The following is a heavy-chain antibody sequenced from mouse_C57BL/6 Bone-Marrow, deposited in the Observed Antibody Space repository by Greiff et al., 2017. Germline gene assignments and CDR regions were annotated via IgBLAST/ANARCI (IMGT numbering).Heavy chain of an antibody. CDR1: GYTFTSYW. V-gene: IGHV1-69*01. D-gene: IGHD2-12*01. J-gene: IGHJ2*01. CDR3: AREGYSGDFDY. Sequence: QVQLQQPGAELVMPGASVKLSCQASGYTFTSYWLHWVKQRPGPGLEWIGEIDPSDSYTNYNQKFKGKSTLTVDKSSSTAYMQLSSLTSEDSAVYYCAREGYSGDFDYWGQGTTLTVSS. CDR2: IDPSDSYT.